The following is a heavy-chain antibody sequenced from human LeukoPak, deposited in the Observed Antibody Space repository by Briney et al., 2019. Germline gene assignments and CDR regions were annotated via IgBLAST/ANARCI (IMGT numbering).Heavy chain of an antibody. J-gene: IGHJ4*02. CDR2: IYYSGST. CDR3: ASSRAVYDSSGYYSPGFDY. Sequence: SETLSLTCTVSGGSISSSSYYWGWICQPPGKGLVWLGSIYYSGSTYYNPSLKSRVTISVDTSKNQFSLKLSSVTAADTAVYYCASSRAVYDSSGYYSPGFDYWGQGTLVTVSS. V-gene: IGHV4-39*01. D-gene: IGHD3-22*01. CDR1: GGSISSSSYY.